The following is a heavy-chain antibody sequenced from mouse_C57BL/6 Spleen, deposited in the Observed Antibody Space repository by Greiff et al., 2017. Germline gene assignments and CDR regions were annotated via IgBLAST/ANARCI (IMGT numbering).Heavy chain of an antibody. J-gene: IGHJ2*01. D-gene: IGHD2-1*01. Sequence: QVQLKESGAELVKPGASVKISCKASGYAFSSYWMNWVKQRPGKGLEWIGQIYPGDGDTNYNGKFKGKATLTADKSSSTAYMQLSSLTSEDSAVYFCARSGYGNCFDYWGQGTTLTVSS. CDR3: ARSGYGNCFDY. V-gene: IGHV1-80*01. CDR1: GYAFSSYW. CDR2: IYPGDGDT.